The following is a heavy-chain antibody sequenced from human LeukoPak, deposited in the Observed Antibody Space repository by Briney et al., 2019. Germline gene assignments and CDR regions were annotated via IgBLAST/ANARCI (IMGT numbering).Heavy chain of an antibody. CDR3: ATNEWSGYYFEY. D-gene: IGHD3-3*01. CDR2: IYSSGST. CDR1: GGSISSSSYY. V-gene: IGHV4-39*01. J-gene: IGHJ4*02. Sequence: SETLSLTCTVSGGSISSSSYYWGWIRQPPGKGLEWIGSIYSSGSTYHNPSFKSRVTISVDTSKNQFSLKLSSVTAADTAVYYCATNEWSGYYFEYWGQGTLVPVSS.